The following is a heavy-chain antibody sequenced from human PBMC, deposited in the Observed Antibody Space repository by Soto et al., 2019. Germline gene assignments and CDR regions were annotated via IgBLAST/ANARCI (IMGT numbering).Heavy chain of an antibody. Sequence: GGSLRLSCAASGFSFGNNWMHWVRQAPGKGREWVSRTNSDGSTTNYADSVKGRFTVSRDNARNTLYLQMNSLRAEDTAVYYCGTDEFDYWGPGTLVTVSS. CDR2: TNSDGSTT. CDR1: GFSFGNNW. CDR3: GTDEFDY. V-gene: IGHV3-74*01. J-gene: IGHJ4*02.